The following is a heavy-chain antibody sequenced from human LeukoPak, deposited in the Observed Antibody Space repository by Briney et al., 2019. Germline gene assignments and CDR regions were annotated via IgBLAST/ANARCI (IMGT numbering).Heavy chain of an antibody. Sequence: GASVKVPCKASGYTFTSYAMNWVRQAPGQGLEWMGWINTNTGNPTYAQGFTGRFVFSLDTSVSTAYLQISSLKAEDTAVYYCASSPYYDILTGYSGPDTAFDYWGQGTLVTVSS. CDR1: GYTFTSYA. CDR2: INTNTGNP. J-gene: IGHJ4*02. V-gene: IGHV7-4-1*02. CDR3: ASSPYYDILTGYSGPDTAFDY. D-gene: IGHD3-9*01.